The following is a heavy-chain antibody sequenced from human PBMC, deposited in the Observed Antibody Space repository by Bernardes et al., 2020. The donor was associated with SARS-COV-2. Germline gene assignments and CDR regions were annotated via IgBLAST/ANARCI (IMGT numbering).Heavy chain of an antibody. CDR3: VRAGNTFGAGTYDY. V-gene: IGHV3-74*01. CDR1: GFIFSRSW. J-gene: IGHJ4*02. Sequence: GGSLRLSCAASGFIFSRSWMHWVRQAPGKGLVWVSHINHDGSTSNYADSVKGRFTITRDNAENTLYLHMNSLSAEDTAEYYCVRAGNTFGAGTYDYWGQGTLVTVSS. D-gene: IGHD3-16*01. CDR2: INHDGSTS.